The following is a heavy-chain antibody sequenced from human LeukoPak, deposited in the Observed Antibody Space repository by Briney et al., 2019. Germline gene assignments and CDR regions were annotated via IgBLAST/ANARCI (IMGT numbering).Heavy chain of an antibody. V-gene: IGHV1-2*02. D-gene: IGHD2-15*01. Sequence: ASVKVSCKASGYTFTGYYMHWVRQAPGQGLEWMGWINPNSGGTNYAQKFQGRVTMTRDTSISTAYMELSRLRSDDTAVYYCARAPNYDIVVVTDDPFDYWGQGTLVTVSS. CDR3: ARAPNYDIVVVTDDPFDY. CDR1: GYTFTGYY. J-gene: IGHJ4*02. CDR2: INPNSGGT.